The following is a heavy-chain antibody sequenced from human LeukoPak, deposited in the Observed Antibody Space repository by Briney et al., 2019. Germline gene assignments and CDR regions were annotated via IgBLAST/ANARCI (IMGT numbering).Heavy chain of an antibody. CDR1: GGTFTSYD. CDR2: MNPNSGNT. Sequence: ASVKVSCKASGGTFTSYDINWVRQAPGQGLEWMGWMNPNSGNTGYAQKFQGRVTITRNTSISTAYMELSSLRSEDTAVYYCARVRIAVAGTGYWFDPWGQGTLVTVSS. V-gene: IGHV1-8*03. CDR3: ARVRIAVAGTGYWFDP. J-gene: IGHJ5*02. D-gene: IGHD6-19*01.